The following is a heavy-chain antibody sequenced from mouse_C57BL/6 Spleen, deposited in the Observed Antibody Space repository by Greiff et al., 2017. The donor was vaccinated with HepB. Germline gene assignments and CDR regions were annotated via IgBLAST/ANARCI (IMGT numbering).Heavy chain of an antibody. Sequence: QVQLQQSGAELVKPGASVKMSCKASGYTFTSYWMHWVTQRPGQGLEWIGNINPSTGGTTYNEKFKSKATLTVDKSSSTAYMQLSSLTSEDSAVYYCARTCGYYGSSSRYFDVWGTGTTVTVSS. CDR1: GYTFTSYW. CDR3: ARTCGYYGSSSRYFDV. J-gene: IGHJ1*03. D-gene: IGHD1-1*01. CDR2: INPSTGGT. V-gene: IGHV1-53*01.